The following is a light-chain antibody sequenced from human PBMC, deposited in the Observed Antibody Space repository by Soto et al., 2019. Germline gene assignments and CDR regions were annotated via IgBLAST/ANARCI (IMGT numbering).Light chain of an antibody. V-gene: IGKV3-15*01. CDR3: QQYNKWPPYT. Sequence: EIVMTQSPSTLSVSPGERATLSCRASQSVSSNLAWYQQKPGQVPRLLIYGASTRATSIPARFSVSGSGTEFTLTINSLHSEDFAVYYCQQYNKWPPYTFGQGTKLEIK. J-gene: IGKJ2*01. CDR1: QSVSSN. CDR2: GAS.